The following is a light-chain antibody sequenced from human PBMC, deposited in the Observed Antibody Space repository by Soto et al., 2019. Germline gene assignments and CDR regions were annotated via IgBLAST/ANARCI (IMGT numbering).Light chain of an antibody. CDR1: QSVSSSY. J-gene: IGKJ2*01. Sequence: EIVLTQSPATLSLSPGERATLSCGASQSVSSSYLVWYQQKPGLAPRLLIYDASSRATGIPDRFSGSGSGTDFTLIISRLEPEDFAVYYCQQYGSAPYTFGQGTKLEIK. CDR2: DAS. CDR3: QQYGSAPYT. V-gene: IGKV3D-20*01.